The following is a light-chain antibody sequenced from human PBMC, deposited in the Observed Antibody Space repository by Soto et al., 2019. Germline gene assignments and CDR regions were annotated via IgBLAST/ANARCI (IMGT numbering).Light chain of an antibody. V-gene: IGKV3-20*01. J-gene: IGKJ5*01. CDR3: QQYSNLIT. Sequence: ELVLTQSPGTLSLSPGERATLSCRASQSVSSYLGWYQQRPGQAPRLLIYGASSRATGIPDRFSGSGSGTDFTLTISRLEPEDFAVYYCQQYSNLITFGQGTRLEIK. CDR1: QSVSSY. CDR2: GAS.